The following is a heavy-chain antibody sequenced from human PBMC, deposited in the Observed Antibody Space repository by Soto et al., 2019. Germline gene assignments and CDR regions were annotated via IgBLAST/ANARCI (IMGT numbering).Heavy chain of an antibody. V-gene: IGHV1-2*02. J-gene: IGHJ5*02. CDR2: IHPNSGDT. CDR1: GYTFTDHY. D-gene: IGHD2-8*01. Sequence: QVQLVQSGAEVKEPGASVKVSCRTSGYTFTDHYINWVRQAPGQGPEYMGWIHPNSGDTKYTQRFQGRVTMARDTSISTAYMEPRRLTSDDTAVYYCAIDVSRESCKWFDPWGQGTLVTVSS. CDR3: AIDVSRESCKWFDP.